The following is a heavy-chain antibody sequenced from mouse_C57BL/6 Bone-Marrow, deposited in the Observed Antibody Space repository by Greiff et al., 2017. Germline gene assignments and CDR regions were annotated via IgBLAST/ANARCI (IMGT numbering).Heavy chain of an antibody. CDR2: IYPGSGNT. V-gene: IGHV1-76*01. D-gene: IGHD2-1*01. CDR3: ARPHYGNYDYAMDY. CDR1: GYTFTDYY. Sequence: VQLKESGAELVRPGASVKLSCKASGYTFTDYYINWVKQRPGQGLEWISRIYPGSGNTYYNEKFKGKATLTAEKSSSTAYMQLSSLTSEDSAVYFCARPHYGNYDYAMDYWGQGTSVTVSS. J-gene: IGHJ4*01.